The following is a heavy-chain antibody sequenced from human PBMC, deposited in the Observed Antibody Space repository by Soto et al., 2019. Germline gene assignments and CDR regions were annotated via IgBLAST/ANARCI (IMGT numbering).Heavy chain of an antibody. Sequence: PGESLKISCKGSGYSFTSYWISWVRQMPGKGLEWVGRIDPSDSYTNYSPSFQGHVTISADKSISTAYLQWSSLKASDTAMYYCAGTDDYVWGSYRNGMDVWGQGTTVTVSS. CDR3: AGTDDYVWGSYRNGMDV. V-gene: IGHV5-10-1*01. D-gene: IGHD3-16*01. CDR2: IDPSDSYT. J-gene: IGHJ6*02. CDR1: GYSFTSYW.